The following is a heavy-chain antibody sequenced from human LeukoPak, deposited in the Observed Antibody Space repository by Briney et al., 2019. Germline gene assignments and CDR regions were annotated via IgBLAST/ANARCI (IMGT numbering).Heavy chain of an antibody. V-gene: IGHV1-2*02. CDR3: ARVDYYDSRSPFDI. CDR2: INPNSGGT. Sequence: ASVKVSCKASGYTFTGYYMHWVRQAPGQGLEWMGWINPNSGGTNYAQKFQGRVTMTRDTSISTAYMELSRLRSDDTAVYYCARVDYYDSRSPFDIWGQGTIVTVSS. CDR1: GYTFTGYY. J-gene: IGHJ3*02. D-gene: IGHD3-22*01.